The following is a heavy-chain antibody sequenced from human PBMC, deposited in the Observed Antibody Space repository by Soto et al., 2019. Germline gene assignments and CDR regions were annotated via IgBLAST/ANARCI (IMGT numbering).Heavy chain of an antibody. Sequence: QVQLVQSGAEVKKPGSSVKVSCKASGGSFSSYTISWRQQAPRQGLEWMGRIIPILGIANYAQKFQGRVTITADKSTSTAYMELSSLRSEDTAVYYCARGSGEGFDYWGQGTLVTVSS. CDR3: ARGSGEGFDY. CDR1: GGSFSSYT. D-gene: IGHD2-21*01. J-gene: IGHJ4*02. CDR2: IIPILGIA. V-gene: IGHV1-69*02.